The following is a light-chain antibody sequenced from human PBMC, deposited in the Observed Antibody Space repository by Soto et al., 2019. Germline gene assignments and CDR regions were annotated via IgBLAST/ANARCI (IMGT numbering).Light chain of an antibody. J-gene: IGLJ2*01. CDR2: QDN. V-gene: IGLV3-1*01. CDR3: QAWDTSTHVV. CDR1: KLGDKY. Sequence: SYELTQPPSVSVSPGQTASITCSGDKLGDKYACWYQQKPGQSPVLVIYQDNKRPSGIPERFSGSTSGNTATLTISGTQAMDEADYYCQAWDTSTHVVFGGGTKVTVL.